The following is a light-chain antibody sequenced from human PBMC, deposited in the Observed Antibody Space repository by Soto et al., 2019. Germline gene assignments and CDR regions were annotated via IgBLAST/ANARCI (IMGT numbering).Light chain of an antibody. CDR2: LGS. CDR3: MQPLQSWT. V-gene: IGKV2-28*01. CDR1: QSLLHSNGYNY. J-gene: IGKJ1*01. Sequence: DIVMTQSPLSLPVTPGEPASISCRSSQSLLHSNGYNYLDWYLQKPDQSPQLLIYLGSNRASGVPDRFSGSGSGTDFTLKISRVEAEDVGVYYCMQPLQSWTFGQGTKVDIK.